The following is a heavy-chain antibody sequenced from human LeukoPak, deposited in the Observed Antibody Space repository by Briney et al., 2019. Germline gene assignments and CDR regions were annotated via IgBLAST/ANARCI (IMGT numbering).Heavy chain of an antibody. V-gene: IGHV1-69*06. D-gene: IGHD3-3*01. J-gene: IGHJ6*02. CDR1: GGTFSSYG. CDR3: ATLTPSSLLRFLEWSQTSYYYYGMDV. Sequence: GSSVKVSCKASGGTFSSYGISWVRQAPGQGLEWMGGIIPMFGTANYAQKFQGRVTMTEDTSTDTAYMELSSLRSEDTAVYYCATLTPSSLLRFLEWSQTSYYYYGMDVWGQGTTVTVSS. CDR2: IIPMFGTA.